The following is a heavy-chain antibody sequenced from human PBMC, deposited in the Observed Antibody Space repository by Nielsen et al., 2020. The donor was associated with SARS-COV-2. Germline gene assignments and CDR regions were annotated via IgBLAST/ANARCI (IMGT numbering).Heavy chain of an antibody. V-gene: IGHV4-39*01. CDR1: GGSISSSSYY. CDR2: IYYSGST. Sequence: SETLSLTCTVSGGSISSSSYYWGWIRQPPGKGLEWIGSIYYSGSTYYNPSLKSRVTISVDTSKNQFSLKLSSVTAADTAVYYCARQRRWFGQQLSPIDYWGQGTLVTVSS. D-gene: IGHD3-10*01. CDR3: ARQRRWFGQQLSPIDY. J-gene: IGHJ4*02.